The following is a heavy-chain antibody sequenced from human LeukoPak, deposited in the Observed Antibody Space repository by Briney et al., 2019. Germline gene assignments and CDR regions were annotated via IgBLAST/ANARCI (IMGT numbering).Heavy chain of an antibody. D-gene: IGHD3-9*01. Sequence: SETLSLTCTVSGGSISSYYWSWIRQPPGKGLEWIGYIYYSGSTNYNPSLKSRVTISVDTSKNQSSLKLSSVTAADTAVYYCARAYEYYDILTGYFYWFDPWGQGTLVTVSS. CDR3: ARAYEYYDILTGYFYWFDP. V-gene: IGHV4-59*01. J-gene: IGHJ5*02. CDR1: GGSISSYY. CDR2: IYYSGST.